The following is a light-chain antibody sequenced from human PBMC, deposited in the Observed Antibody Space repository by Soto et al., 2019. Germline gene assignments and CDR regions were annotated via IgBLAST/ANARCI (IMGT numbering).Light chain of an antibody. CDR2: RAS. CDR1: QSFRDG. Sequence: DIPMTQSPSTLSASVGDRVTITCRASQSFRDGLAWYQQKPGKAPKLLIYRASYLESGVPSRFSGSGSGTEFTLTISSLQPDDFATYYCQQYNSFSFGQGTQLEIK. CDR3: QQYNSFS. J-gene: IGKJ2*01. V-gene: IGKV1-5*03.